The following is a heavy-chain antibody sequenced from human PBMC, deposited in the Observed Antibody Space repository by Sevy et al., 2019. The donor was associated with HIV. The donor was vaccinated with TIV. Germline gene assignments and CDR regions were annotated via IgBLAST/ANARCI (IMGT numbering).Heavy chain of an antibody. J-gene: IGHJ4*02. Sequence: SESLSLTCTVSGGSITSLYWNWIRQPPGKGLEWIGNIYYNGHINYNPSSKSRVTLSLDTSKNQFSLRLSSVTAADTAMYYCAGENAWGRGYSWGQGTLVTVSS. V-gene: IGHV4-59*08. CDR1: GGSITSLY. CDR2: IYYNGHI. D-gene: IGHD1-26*01. CDR3: AGENAWGRGYS.